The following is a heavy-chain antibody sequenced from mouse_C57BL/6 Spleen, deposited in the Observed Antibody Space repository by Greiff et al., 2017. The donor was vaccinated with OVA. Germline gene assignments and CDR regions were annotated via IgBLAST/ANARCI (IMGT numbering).Heavy chain of an antibody. D-gene: IGHD1-1*01. Sequence: EVQRVESGGGLVQPKGSLKLSCAASGFSFNTYAMNWVRQAPGKGLEWVARIRSKSNNYATYYADSVKDRFTISRDDSESMLYLQMNNLKTEDTAMYYCVRHERISYGFAYWGQGTLVTVSA. CDR3: VRHERISYGFAY. V-gene: IGHV10-1*01. J-gene: IGHJ3*01. CDR2: IRSKSNNYAT. CDR1: GFSFNTYA.